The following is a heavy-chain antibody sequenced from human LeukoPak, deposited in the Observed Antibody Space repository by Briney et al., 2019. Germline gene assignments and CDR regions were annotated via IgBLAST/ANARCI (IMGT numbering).Heavy chain of an antibody. D-gene: IGHD3-9*01. Sequence: SETLSLTCTVSGGSISSGDYYWSWIRQPPGKGLEWIGYIYYSGSTYYNPSLKSRVTISVDTSKNQFSLKLSSVTAADTAVYYCAREDYDILTGYYYYFDYWGQGTLVTVSS. V-gene: IGHV4-30-4*01. J-gene: IGHJ4*02. CDR2: IYYSGST. CDR1: GGSISSGDYY. CDR3: AREDYDILTGYYYYFDY.